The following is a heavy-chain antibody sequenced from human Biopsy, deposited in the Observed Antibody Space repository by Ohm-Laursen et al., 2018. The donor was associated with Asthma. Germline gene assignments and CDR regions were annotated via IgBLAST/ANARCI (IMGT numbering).Heavy chain of an antibody. Sequence: TLSLTCTVSGDSITSGGCCWNWIRQPPGKGLEWFGFIHYSGSTSYNPSLKGGVTISVDTSKNQFSLKLSSVTAADTAGYYCARASVAASSNWFDPWGQGTLVTVSS. CDR2: IHYSGST. J-gene: IGHJ5*02. CDR1: GDSITSGGCC. CDR3: ARASVAASSNWFDP. D-gene: IGHD6-19*01. V-gene: IGHV4-30-4*08.